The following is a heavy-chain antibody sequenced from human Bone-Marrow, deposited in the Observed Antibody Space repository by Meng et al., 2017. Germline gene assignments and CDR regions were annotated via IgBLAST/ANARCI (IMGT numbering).Heavy chain of an antibody. CDR2: INSDGSIT. CDR1: GFTFSSLW. J-gene: IGHJ4*02. Sequence: GKSLKISCAASGFTFSSLWMHWVRQPAGKGLVWVSRINSDGSITTYADSVNGRFTISRDNAKNILYLEMNSLRAEDTAVYYCANLLEGWGQGTLVTVSS. CDR3: ANLLEG. V-gene: IGHV3-74*01.